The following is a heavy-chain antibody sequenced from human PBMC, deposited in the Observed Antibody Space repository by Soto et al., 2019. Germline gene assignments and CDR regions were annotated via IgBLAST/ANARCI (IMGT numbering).Heavy chain of an antibody. J-gene: IGHJ4*02. CDR1: GFTFSSYA. Sequence: GGSLRLSCAASGFTFSSYAMSWVRQAPGKGLEWVSAISGSGGSTYYADSVKGRFTISRDNSKNTLYLQMNSLRAEDTAVYYCAKDPLDIVVVPAAMSFDYWGQGTLVTVSS. V-gene: IGHV3-23*01. D-gene: IGHD2-2*03. CDR2: ISGSGGST. CDR3: AKDPLDIVVVPAAMSFDY.